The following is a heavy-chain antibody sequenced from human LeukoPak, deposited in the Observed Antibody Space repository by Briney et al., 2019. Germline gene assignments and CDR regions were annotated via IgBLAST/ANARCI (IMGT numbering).Heavy chain of an antibody. J-gene: IGHJ6*02. D-gene: IGHD5-18*01. CDR1: GGSFSGYY. CDR3: ARGRSTPTGYSYGYVNYYYYGMDV. Sequence: SETLSLTCAVYGGSFSGYYWSWIRQPPGKGLEWIGEINHSGSTNYNPSLKSRVTISVDTSKNQFSLKLSSVTAADTAVYYCARGRSTPTGYSYGYVNYYYYGMDVWGQGTTVTVSS. V-gene: IGHV4-34*01. CDR2: INHSGST.